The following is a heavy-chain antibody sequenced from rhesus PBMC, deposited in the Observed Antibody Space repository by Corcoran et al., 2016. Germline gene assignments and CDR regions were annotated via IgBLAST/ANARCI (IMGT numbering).Heavy chain of an antibody. V-gene: IGHV4-80*01. CDR2: INGNSGST. J-gene: IGHJ4*01. Sequence: QVQLQESGPGLEKPSATLSPTCAVSGSSISRYGLRGILQHPGKGLEWIGGINGNSGSTSYHPSLKIRVTISKDASKNPFSLKLSSVTAADTAVYYCARSGGSYYGPDYWGQGVLVTVSS. CDR1: GSSISRYG. CDR3: ARSGGSYYGPDY. D-gene: IGHD3-16*01.